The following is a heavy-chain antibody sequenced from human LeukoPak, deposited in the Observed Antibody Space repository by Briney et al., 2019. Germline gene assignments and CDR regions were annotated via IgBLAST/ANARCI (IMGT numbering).Heavy chain of an antibody. D-gene: IGHD6-19*01. CDR2: IIPILGIA. CDR3: ARECIAVAGSFDY. Sequence: SVKVSCKASRGTFSSYTISWVRQAHGQGLEWMGRIIPILGIANYAQKFQGRVTITADKSTSTAYMELSSLRSEDTAVYYCARECIAVAGSFDYWGQGTLVTVSS. V-gene: IGHV1-69*02. CDR1: RGTFSSYT. J-gene: IGHJ4*02.